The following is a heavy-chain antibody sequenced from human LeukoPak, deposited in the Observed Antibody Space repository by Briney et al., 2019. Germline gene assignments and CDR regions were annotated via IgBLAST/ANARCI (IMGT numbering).Heavy chain of an antibody. Sequence: ASVKVSCTPSGYTFANYGISRVRQTPGQGLEWMGWISAHNGNTNYAQKLQGRVTMTTDTSTSTAYMELTSLRSDDTAVYYCGRDCSGGSCYSLVRYGMDVWGQGTTVIVSS. V-gene: IGHV1-18*01. J-gene: IGHJ6*02. D-gene: IGHD2-15*01. CDR2: ISAHNGNT. CDR3: GRDCSGGSCYSLVRYGMDV. CDR1: GYTFANYG.